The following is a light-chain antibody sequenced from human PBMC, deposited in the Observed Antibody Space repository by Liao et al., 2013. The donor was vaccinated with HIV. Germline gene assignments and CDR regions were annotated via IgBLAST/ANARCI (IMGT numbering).Light chain of an antibody. CDR1: ALPKLY. V-gene: IGLV3-21*01. CDR2: HDT. J-gene: IGLJ1*01. Sequence: SYELTQPPSVSVSPGQTARITCSGDALPKLYAYWYQQKPGQAPVLVIYHDTHRPSGIPERFSGSNSGNTATLTISRVDAGDEADYYCHVWDINTDYVFGPGTKVTVL. CDR3: HVWDINTDYV.